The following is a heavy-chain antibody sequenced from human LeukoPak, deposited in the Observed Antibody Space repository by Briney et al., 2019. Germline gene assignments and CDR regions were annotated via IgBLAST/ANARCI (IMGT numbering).Heavy chain of an antibody. J-gene: IGHJ5*02. Sequence: SETLSLTCTVSGVSNSSYYWSWIRQPPGKGLEWIGYIFHSGSTNYNPSLKSRVTISTDTSKKKFYLKLTSVTAADTAVYYCAKEGGGRFVGRYNISWGRGTLVTVSS. D-gene: IGHD3-3*01. V-gene: IGHV4-59*01. CDR1: GVSNSSYY. CDR2: IFHSGST. CDR3: AKEGGGRFVGRYNIS.